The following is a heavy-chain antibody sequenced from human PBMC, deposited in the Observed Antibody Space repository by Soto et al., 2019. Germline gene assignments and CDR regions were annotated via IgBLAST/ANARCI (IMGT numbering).Heavy chain of an antibody. Sequence: PSQTLPLTCTVSGGSISSYYWRLIRQAPGKGLDWIGYIYYSGTANYDPSLKSRVTISVDTSKNRCYLKLSSVNAGDTAVYYCARGGFMVREPEYYYGMEVWGEGSTLTVSS. CDR2: IYYSGTA. CDR3: ARGGFMVREPEYYYGMEV. D-gene: IGHD3-10*01. J-gene: IGHJ6*04. V-gene: IGHV4-59*01. CDR1: GGSISSYY.